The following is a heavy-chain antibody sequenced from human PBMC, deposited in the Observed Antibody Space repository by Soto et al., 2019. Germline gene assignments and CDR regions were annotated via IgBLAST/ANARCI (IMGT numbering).Heavy chain of an antibody. J-gene: IGHJ4*02. CDR3: ATDRRRITIFGVVITYDY. D-gene: IGHD3-3*01. CDR1: GYTLTELS. CDR2: FDPEDGET. V-gene: IGHV1-24*01. Sequence: GASVKVSCKVSGYTLTELSMHWVRQAPGKGLEWMGGFDPEDGETIYAQKFQGRVTMTEDTSTDTAYMELSSLRSEDTAVYYCATDRRRITIFGVVITYDYWGQGTLVTVSS.